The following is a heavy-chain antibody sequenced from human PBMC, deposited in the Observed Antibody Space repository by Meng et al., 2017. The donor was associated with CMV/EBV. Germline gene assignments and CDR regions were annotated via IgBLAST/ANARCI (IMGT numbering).Heavy chain of an antibody. CDR2: IYSGGST. D-gene: IGHD1-1*01. J-gene: IGHJ4*02. CDR3: ARDHSGPLSH. Sequence: VQVVEAGGGLVQPGGSLRLSCAASGFTVSSNYMSWVRQAPGKGLEWVSVIYSGGSTYYADSVKGRFTISRDNSKNTLYLQMNSLRAEDTAVYYCARDHSGPLSHWGQGTLVTVSS. CDR1: GFTVSSNY. V-gene: IGHV3-66*01.